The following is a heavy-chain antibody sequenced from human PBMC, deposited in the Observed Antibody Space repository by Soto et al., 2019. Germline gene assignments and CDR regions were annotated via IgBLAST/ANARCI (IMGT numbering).Heavy chain of an antibody. CDR1: GYTFTSYA. D-gene: IGHD3-22*01. CDR2: INAGSGNT. CDR3: ARERVNYYDSSGHDAFDI. V-gene: IGHV1-3*01. J-gene: IGHJ3*02. Sequence: VASVKVSCKASGYTFTSYAMHWVRQAPGQRLEWMGWINAGSGNTKYSQKFQGRVTITRDTSASTAYMELSSLRSEDTAVYYCARERVNYYDSSGHDAFDIWGQGKMVTVSS.